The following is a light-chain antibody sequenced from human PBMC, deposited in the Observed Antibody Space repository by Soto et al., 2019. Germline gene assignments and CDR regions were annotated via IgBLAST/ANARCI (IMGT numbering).Light chain of an antibody. Sequence: DFVMTQSPDSLAVSLGERATIACKSSQSVFYSGNNMTYLGWYQQKPGQPTKLLIYGAFTRESGVPDRFSGRGSGTDVTLTIYYLQAEDVAVYYCHQYCSVPLTFGGGTRVQIK. CDR1: QSVFYSGNNMTY. J-gene: IGKJ4*01. V-gene: IGKV4-1*01. CDR2: GAF. CDR3: HQYCSVPLT.